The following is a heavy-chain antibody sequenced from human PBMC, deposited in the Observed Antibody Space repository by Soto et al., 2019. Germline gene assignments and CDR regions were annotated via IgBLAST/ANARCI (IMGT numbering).Heavy chain of an antibody. V-gene: IGHV1-69*01. CDR3: ARGWGYDSNDYYYAY. J-gene: IGHJ4*02. CDR2: IIPIFGTA. CDR1: GGTFSRHA. Sequence: QVQLVQSGAEVRKPGSSVKVSCKASGGTFSRHAISWVRQAPGQGLEWMGGIIPIFGTANHAQKFQGRVTIIAEESTSTVYMELSSLRSEDTDMYYCARGWGYDSNDYYYAYWGQGTLVIVSS. D-gene: IGHD3-22*01.